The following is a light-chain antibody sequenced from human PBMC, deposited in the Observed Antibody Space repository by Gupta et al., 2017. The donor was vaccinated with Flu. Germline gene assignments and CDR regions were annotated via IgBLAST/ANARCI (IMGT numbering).Light chain of an antibody. J-gene: IGKJ5*01. CDR1: QSLLHSNGYNY. V-gene: IGKV2-28*01. Sequence: DIVMSPSPLSLPVTPGEPASISCRSSQSLLHSNGYNYLDWYLQKPGQSPQLLIYLGSNRASGVPERFSGSGSGTDFTLKISRVEAEDVGVYYCKQALKSPITFGQGTRLEIK. CDR3: KQALKSPIT. CDR2: LGS.